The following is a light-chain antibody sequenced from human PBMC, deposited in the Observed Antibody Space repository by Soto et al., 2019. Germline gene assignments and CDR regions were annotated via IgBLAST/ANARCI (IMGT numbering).Light chain of an antibody. CDR3: QEYNIAPLT. CDR2: GAS. J-gene: IGKJ4*01. Sequence: DIQMTQSPSSLSASVGDRVTISCRASQDISNYLAWYQQKPGKVPRLLISGASTLQSGVPSRIGGSGSGTDFTLTISSLQPEDVATYYCQEYNIAPLTFGGGTKVEIK. CDR1: QDISNY. V-gene: IGKV1-27*01.